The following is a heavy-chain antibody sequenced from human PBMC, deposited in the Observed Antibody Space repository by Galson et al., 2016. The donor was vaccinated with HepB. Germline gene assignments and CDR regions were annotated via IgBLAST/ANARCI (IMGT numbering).Heavy chain of an antibody. Sequence: QSGAEVKKPGESLRISCKGSGYSFSIYWITWVRQMPGKGLEWLGNIDPSDSSTNYSPSFQGHVTISADKSISTAYLQWSSLRASDTAMYYFTRHYDTETTIGDGFDPWGQGTLVTVSS. CDR3: TRHYDTETTIGDGFDP. D-gene: IGHD3-9*01. CDR2: IDPSDSST. CDR1: GYSFSIYW. J-gene: IGHJ5*02. V-gene: IGHV5-10-1*01.